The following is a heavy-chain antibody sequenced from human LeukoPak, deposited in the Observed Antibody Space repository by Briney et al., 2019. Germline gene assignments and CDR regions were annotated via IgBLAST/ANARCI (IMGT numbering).Heavy chain of an antibody. J-gene: IGHJ2*01. CDR3: ARIRDDYPYWYFDL. Sequence: SETLSLTCTVSGGSISSYYWSWIRQPPGKGLEWIGYIYYSGSTNYNPSLKSRVTISVDTSKNQFSLKLSSVTAADTAVYYCARIRDDYPYWYFDLWGRGTLVTVSS. D-gene: IGHD4-11*01. CDR1: GGSISSYY. V-gene: IGHV4-59*01. CDR2: IYYSGST.